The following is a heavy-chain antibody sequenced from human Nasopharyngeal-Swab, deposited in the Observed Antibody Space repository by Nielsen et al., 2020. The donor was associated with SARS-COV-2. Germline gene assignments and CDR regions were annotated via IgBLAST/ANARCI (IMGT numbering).Heavy chain of an antibody. J-gene: IGHJ4*02. CDR2: IYYSGST. D-gene: IGHD3-10*01. Sequence: WIRQPPGKGLEWIGYIYYSGSTNYNPSLKSRVTMSVDTSKNQFSLKLSSVTAADTAVYYCARDGYGSGSYSNWGQGTLVTVSS. CDR3: ARDGYGSGSYSN. V-gene: IGHV4-30-4*01.